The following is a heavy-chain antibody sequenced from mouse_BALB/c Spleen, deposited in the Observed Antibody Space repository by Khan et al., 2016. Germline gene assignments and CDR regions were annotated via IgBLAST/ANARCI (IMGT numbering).Heavy chain of an antibody. CDR3: ARDDQDYDAWFAS. CDR2: IWPGGST. CDR1: GFSLTNSG. J-gene: IGHJ3*01. D-gene: IGHD2-4*01. Sequence: QVQLKQSGPGLVAPSQSLSITCTVSGFSLTNSGVHWIRQPPGKGLEWLGVIWPGGSTDYNSALMSRLRITKDNSQNQVFLKMISLQTDDTAMYYCARDDQDYDAWFASWGQGTLVIVSA. V-gene: IGHV2-9*02.